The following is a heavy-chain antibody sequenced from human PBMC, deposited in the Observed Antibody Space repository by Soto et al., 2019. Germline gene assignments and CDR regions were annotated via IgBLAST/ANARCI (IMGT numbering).Heavy chain of an antibody. CDR1: GGSISSSSYY. J-gene: IGHJ4*02. CDR2: IYYSGST. CDR3: ASSGWWYFDY. Sequence: QLQLQESGPGLVKPSETLSLTCTVSGGSISSSSYYWGWIHQPPGKGLEWIGSIYYSGSTYYNPSLKSRVTISVDTSKNQFSLKLSSVTAADTAVYYCASSGWWYFDYWGQGTLVTVSS. V-gene: IGHV4-39*01. D-gene: IGHD6-19*01.